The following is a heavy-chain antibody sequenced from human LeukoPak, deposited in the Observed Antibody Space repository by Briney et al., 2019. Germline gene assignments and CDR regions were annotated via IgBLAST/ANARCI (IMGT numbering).Heavy chain of an antibody. CDR3: AKDWIKGGIAAAGIDY. CDR2: IGYDGSNK. CDR1: GFTFSSYG. J-gene: IGHJ4*02. V-gene: IGHV3-30*02. Sequence: GGSLRLSCAASGFTFSSYGMHWVRQAPGKGLEWVAFIGYDGSNKYYADSVKGRFTISRDNSKNTLYLQMNSLRAEDTAVYYCAKDWIKGGIAAAGIDYWGQGTLVTVSS. D-gene: IGHD6-13*01.